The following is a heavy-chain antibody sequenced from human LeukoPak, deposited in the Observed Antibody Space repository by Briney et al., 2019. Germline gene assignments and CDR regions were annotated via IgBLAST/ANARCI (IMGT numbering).Heavy chain of an antibody. CDR3: AISYGAQGNRSSTSCYAGGLGY. CDR1: GYSFTSYW. CDR2: IYPGDSDT. J-gene: IGHJ4*02. Sequence: GESLKISCKGSGYSFTSYWIGWVRQMPGKGLEWMGIIYPGDSDTRYSPSFQGQVTISADKSISTAYLQWSSLKASDTAMYYCAISYGAQGNRSSTSCYAGGLGYWGQGTLVTVSS. V-gene: IGHV5-51*01. D-gene: IGHD2-2*01.